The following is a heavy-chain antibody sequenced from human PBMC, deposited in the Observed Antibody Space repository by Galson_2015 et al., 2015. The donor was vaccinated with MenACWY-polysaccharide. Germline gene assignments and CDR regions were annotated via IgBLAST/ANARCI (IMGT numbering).Heavy chain of an antibody. CDR3: AKGLGSFDF. D-gene: IGHD3-10*01. CDR1: GFSFSRYA. CDR2: VSGTDDNT. Sequence: SLRLSCAAPGFSFSRYAMTWVRQAPGKGLEWVSTVSGTDDNTYYAASVKGRFTISRDNSKNTLYLQMNSLTGEDTAIYYCAKGLGSFDFWGQGTLVTVFS. V-gene: IGHV3-23*01. J-gene: IGHJ4*02.